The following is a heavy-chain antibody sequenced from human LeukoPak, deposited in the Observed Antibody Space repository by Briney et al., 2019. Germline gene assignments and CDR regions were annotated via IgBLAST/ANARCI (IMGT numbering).Heavy chain of an antibody. V-gene: IGHV4-34*01. CDR1: GVSFSGYY. J-gene: IGHJ6*02. CDR3: ARGNSAAMAYYYYGMDV. D-gene: IGHD5-18*01. CDR2: INHSGST. Sequence: SETLSLTCAVYGVSFSGYYWSWIRQPPGKGLEWIGEINHSGSTNYNPSLKSRVTISVDTSKNQFSLKLSSVTAADTAVYYCARGNSAAMAYYYYGMDVWGQGTTVTVSS.